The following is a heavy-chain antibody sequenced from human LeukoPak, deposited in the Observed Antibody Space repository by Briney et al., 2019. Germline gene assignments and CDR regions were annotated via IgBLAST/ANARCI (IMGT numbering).Heavy chain of an antibody. CDR2: IWSNGINN. CDR1: GFLVSSCG. J-gene: IGHJ4*02. D-gene: IGHD3-22*01. V-gene: IGHV3-33*01. CDR3: VRLRRNSDRSDYYYFYDY. Sequence: GGSLRLSCAASGFLVSSCGMHWVRQAPGKGLEWLAVIWSNGINNYYADSVKGRFTISRDNSKNTLYLQMNSLRAEDTAVYYCVRLRRNSDRSDYYYFYDYWGQGILVTVSS.